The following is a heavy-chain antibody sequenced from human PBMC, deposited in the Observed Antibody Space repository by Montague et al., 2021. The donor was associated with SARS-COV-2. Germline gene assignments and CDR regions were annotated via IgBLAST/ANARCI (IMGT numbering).Heavy chain of an antibody. V-gene: IGHV3-48*03. J-gene: IGHJ1*01. CDR1: GFTFSSYE. CDR3: AGDRPPDSYDPNFQY. Sequence: SLRLSCAASGFTFSSYEMNWVRQAPGKGLEWVSYISSSGSLIYYADSVKGRFTISRDNAKNSLYLQMNSLRAEDTAVYYCAGDRPPDSYDPNFQYWGQGTLVTVSS. D-gene: IGHD2-21*01. CDR2: ISSSGSLI.